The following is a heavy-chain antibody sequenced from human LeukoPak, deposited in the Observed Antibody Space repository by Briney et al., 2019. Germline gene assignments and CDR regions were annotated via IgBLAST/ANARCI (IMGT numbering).Heavy chain of an antibody. CDR1: GFTFSNYA. Sequence: GGSLRLSCAASGFTFSNYAMSWVRQAPGKGLEWVSGISGSGGSTYYADSVKGRLTISRDNSKNTLYLQMDSLRAEDTAVYYCARDSPSTQKYGMDVWGQGTTVTVSS. V-gene: IGHV3-23*01. CDR3: ARDSPSTQKYGMDV. CDR2: ISGSGGST. J-gene: IGHJ6*02.